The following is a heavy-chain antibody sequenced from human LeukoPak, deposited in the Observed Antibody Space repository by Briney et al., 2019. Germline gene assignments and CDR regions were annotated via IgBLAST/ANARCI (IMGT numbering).Heavy chain of an antibody. V-gene: IGHV3-23*01. D-gene: IGHD3-3*01. CDR3: AKGRVESYDFWSGYSGNFDY. CDR2: ISGSGGST. Sequence: PGGSLRLSCAASGFTFSSYAMSWVRQAPGEGLEWVSAISGSGGSTYYADSVKGRFTISRDNSKNTLYLQMNSLRAEDTAVYYCAKGRVESYDFWSGYSGNFDYWGQGTLVTVSS. J-gene: IGHJ4*02. CDR1: GFTFSSYA.